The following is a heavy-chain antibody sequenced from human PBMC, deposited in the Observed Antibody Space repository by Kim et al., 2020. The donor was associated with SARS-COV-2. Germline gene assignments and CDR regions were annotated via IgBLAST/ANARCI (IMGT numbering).Heavy chain of an antibody. J-gene: IGHJ6*02. D-gene: IGHD1-26*01. Sequence: SVKVSCKASGGTFSSYAISWVRQAPGQGLEWMGGIIPIFGTANYAQKFQGRVTITADESTSTAYMELSSLRSEDTAVYYCARDLRGLQDYSYYYYGMDVWGQGTTVTVSS. CDR2: IIPIFGTA. V-gene: IGHV1-69*13. CDR3: ARDLRGLQDYSYYYYGMDV. CDR1: GGTFSSYA.